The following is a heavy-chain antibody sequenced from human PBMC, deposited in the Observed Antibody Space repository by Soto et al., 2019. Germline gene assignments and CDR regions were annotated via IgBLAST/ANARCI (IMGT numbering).Heavy chain of an antibody. J-gene: IGHJ4*02. V-gene: IGHV3-30-3*01. CDR1: GFTFSSYA. D-gene: IGHD2-8*01. CDR3: ARDRMGDFDY. CDR2: ISYDGSNK. Sequence: GGSLRLSCAASGFTFSSYAMHWVRQAPGKGLEWVAVISYDGSNKYYADSVKGRFTISRDNSKNTLYLQMNSLRAEDTAVYYCARDRMGDFDYWGQGTLVTVSS.